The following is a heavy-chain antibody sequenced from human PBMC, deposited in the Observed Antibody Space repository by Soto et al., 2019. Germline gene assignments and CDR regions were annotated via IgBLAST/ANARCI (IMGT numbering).Heavy chain of an antibody. J-gene: IGHJ6*02. CDR3: AREGRDFWSGYYTWYYYYGMDV. Sequence: QVQLVQSGAEVKKPGASVKVSCKASGYTFTSYYMHWVRQAPGQGLEWMGIINPSGGSTSYAQKFQGRVTMTRETSTSTVYMELSSLRSEDTAVYYCAREGRDFWSGYYTWYYYYGMDVWGQGTTVTVSS. CDR1: GYTFTSYY. V-gene: IGHV1-46*01. D-gene: IGHD3-3*01. CDR2: INPSGGST.